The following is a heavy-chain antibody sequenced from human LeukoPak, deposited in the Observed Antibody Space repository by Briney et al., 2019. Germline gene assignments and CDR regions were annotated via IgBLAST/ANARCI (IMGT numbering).Heavy chain of an antibody. CDR2: TYHTETT. CDR1: GYSISSSYY. CDR3: ARDSHQWLDPHYFDY. J-gene: IGHJ4*02. Sequence: SETLSLACTVSGYSISSSYYWGWIRQSPGKWQEGIGSTYHTETTYYNPCLKSRVTISVDTSKNPFYLRLSSVTAADTDFYYCARDSHQWLDPHYFDYWGQGTVVTVSS. V-gene: IGHV4-38-2*02. D-gene: IGHD6-19*01.